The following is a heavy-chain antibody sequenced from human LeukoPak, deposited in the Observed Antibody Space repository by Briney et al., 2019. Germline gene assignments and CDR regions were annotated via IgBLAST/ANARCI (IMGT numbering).Heavy chain of an antibody. D-gene: IGHD5-12*01. CDR3: ARVRRSGYDWDY. CDR2: ISSSSSYI. V-gene: IGHV3-21*01. J-gene: IGHJ4*02. CDR1: GFTFSSYS. Sequence: GGSLRLSCAASGFTFSSYSMNWVRQAPGKGLEWVSSISSSSSYIYYADSVKGRFTISRDNAKNSLYLQMNSLRAEDTAVYYCARVRRSGYDWDYWGQGTLVTVSS.